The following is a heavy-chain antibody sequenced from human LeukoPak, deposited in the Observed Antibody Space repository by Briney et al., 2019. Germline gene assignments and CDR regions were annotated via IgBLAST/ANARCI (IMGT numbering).Heavy chain of an antibody. Sequence: ASVKVSCKASGYTFTSYDINWVRQATGQGLEWMGWMNPNSGNTGYAQKFQGRVTMTRNTSISTDYMELSSLRSEDTAVYYCARGPSRRGSGRTKTNWFDPWGQGTLVTVSS. CDR2: MNPNSGNT. D-gene: IGHD3-10*01. CDR1: GYTFTSYD. V-gene: IGHV1-8*01. J-gene: IGHJ5*02. CDR3: ARGPSRRGSGRTKTNWFDP.